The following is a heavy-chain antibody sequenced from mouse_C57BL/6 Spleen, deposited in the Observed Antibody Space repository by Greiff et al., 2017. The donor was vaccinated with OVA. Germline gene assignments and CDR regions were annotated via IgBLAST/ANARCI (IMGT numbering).Heavy chain of an antibody. CDR1: GFTFNTYA. V-gene: IGHV10-3*01. CDR2: IRRKSSIYAT. D-gene: IGHD3-3*01. CDR3: VRDRASYAMDY. Sequence: GGGLVQPKGSLKLPCAALGFTFNTYAMHWLRQGPGKGLEWAARIRRKSSIYATYYVDSVKDRFTITRDDSQSMLYLQTDNLKTEDTARDYCVRDRASYAMDYWGQGTSVTVSS. J-gene: IGHJ4*01.